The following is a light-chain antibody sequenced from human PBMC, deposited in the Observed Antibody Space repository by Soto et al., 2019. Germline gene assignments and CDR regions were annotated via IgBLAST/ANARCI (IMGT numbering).Light chain of an antibody. CDR1: TSNIGAGYD. V-gene: IGLV1-40*01. CDR3: QSDDSSRSGYV. CDR2: GDT. Sequence: QSVLTQPPSVSGAPGQRATISCTGSTSNIGAGYDVNWYQQLPGTPPKLLIYGDTDRHSGVPDRFSASKSGTSASLAIIGLQAEDEADYYCQSDDSSRSGYVFGTGTKLTVL. J-gene: IGLJ1*01.